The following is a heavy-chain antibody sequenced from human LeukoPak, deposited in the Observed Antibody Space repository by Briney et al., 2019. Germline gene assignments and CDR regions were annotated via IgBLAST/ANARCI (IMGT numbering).Heavy chain of an antibody. D-gene: IGHD3-22*01. J-gene: IGHJ3*01. CDR3: ARHRGYVGAFDV. CDR2: INHSGST. Sequence: KPSETLSLTCTVSGGSISSGSYYWSWIRQPPGKGLEWIGEINHSGSTNYNPSLKSRVTISVDTSKNQFSLRLSSVTAAETAVYYCARHRGYVGAFDVWGRGTMVTVSS. V-gene: IGHV4-39*01. CDR1: GGSISSGSYY.